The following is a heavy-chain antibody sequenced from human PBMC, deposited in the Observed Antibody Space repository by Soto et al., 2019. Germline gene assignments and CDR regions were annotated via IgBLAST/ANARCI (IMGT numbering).Heavy chain of an antibody. Sequence: QVQLVESGGGVVQPGRSLRLSCAASGFTFSSYAMHWVRQAPGKGLEWVAVISYDGSNKYYADSVKGRFTISRDNSKNTLYLQMNSLRAEDTAVYYCARDQTYCGGDCYLDYWGQETLVTVSS. CDR2: ISYDGSNK. J-gene: IGHJ4*02. D-gene: IGHD2-21*02. CDR3: ARDQTYCGGDCYLDY. CDR1: GFTFSSYA. V-gene: IGHV3-30-3*01.